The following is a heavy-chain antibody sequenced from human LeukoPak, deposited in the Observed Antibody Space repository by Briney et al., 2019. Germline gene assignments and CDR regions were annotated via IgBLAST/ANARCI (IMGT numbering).Heavy chain of an antibody. J-gene: IGHJ4*02. V-gene: IGHV3-21*01. CDR1: GFTYSSYS. D-gene: IGHD3-9*01. CDR2: ISSSSSYI. CDR3: ARAHYDILTGYFHSGYYFDY. Sequence: GGSLRLSCAASGFTYSSYSMNWVRQAPGKGLEWVSSISSSSSYIYYADSVKGRFTISRDNAKNSLYLQMNSLRAEDTAVYYCARAHYDILTGYFHSGYYFDYWGQGTLVTVSS.